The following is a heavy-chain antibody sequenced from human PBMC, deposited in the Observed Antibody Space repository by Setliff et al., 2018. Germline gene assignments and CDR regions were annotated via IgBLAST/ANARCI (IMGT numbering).Heavy chain of an antibody. CDR2: IIPIFGTA. CDR1: GGTFINYA. CDR3: ARVSRTIVAARGFDY. J-gene: IGHJ4*02. Sequence: SVKVSCKASGGTFINYAISWVRQAPGQGLEWMGGIIPIFGTANYAQKFQGRVTITADESTSTAYMELCSLRSEDTAVYYCARVSRTIVAARGFDYWGQGTLVTVSS. V-gene: IGHV1-69*13. D-gene: IGHD1-26*01.